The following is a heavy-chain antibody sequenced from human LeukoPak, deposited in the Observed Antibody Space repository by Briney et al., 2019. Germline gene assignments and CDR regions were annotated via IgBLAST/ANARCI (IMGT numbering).Heavy chain of an antibody. D-gene: IGHD3-10*01. V-gene: IGHV3-74*01. Sequence: GGSLRLSCAASGFTFSSYWMHWVRQAPGKGLVWVSRINSDGSSTSYADSVKGRFTISRDNAKNTLYLQMNSLRAEDTAVYYCARVNPRGAYDYWGQGTLVTVSS. CDR1: GFTFSSYW. J-gene: IGHJ4*02. CDR2: INSDGSST. CDR3: ARVNPRGAYDY.